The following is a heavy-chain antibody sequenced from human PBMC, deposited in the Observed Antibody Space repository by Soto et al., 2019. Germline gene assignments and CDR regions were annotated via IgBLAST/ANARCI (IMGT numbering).Heavy chain of an antibody. CDR3: ARGYCSSTSCYTTRYYYYGMDV. CDR2: ISYDGSNK. J-gene: IGHJ6*02. Sequence: HPGGSLRLSCAASGFTFSSYAMHWVRQAPGKGLEWVAVISYDGSNKYYADSVKGRFTISRDNSKNTLYLQMNSLRAEDTAVYYCARGYCSSTSCYTTRYYYYGMDVWGQGATVTVSS. D-gene: IGHD2-2*02. V-gene: IGHV3-30-3*01. CDR1: GFTFSSYA.